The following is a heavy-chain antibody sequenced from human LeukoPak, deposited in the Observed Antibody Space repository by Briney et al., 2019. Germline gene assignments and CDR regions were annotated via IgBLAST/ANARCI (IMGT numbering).Heavy chain of an antibody. Sequence: GGSLRLSCAASGFTFSSYGMHWVRQAPGKGLEWVAVIWYDGSNKYYADSVKGRFTISRDNSKNTLYLQMNSLRAEDTAVYYCARGYDSSGYWGPKPPISFDYWGQGTLVTVSS. CDR1: GFTFSSYG. J-gene: IGHJ4*02. D-gene: IGHD3-22*01. V-gene: IGHV3-33*01. CDR3: ARGYDSSGYWGPKPPISFDY. CDR2: IWYDGSNK.